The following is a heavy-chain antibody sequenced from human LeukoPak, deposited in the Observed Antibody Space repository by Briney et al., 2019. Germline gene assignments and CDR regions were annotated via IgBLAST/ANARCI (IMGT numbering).Heavy chain of an antibody. CDR2: IWYDGSNK. CDR1: GFTFSSYG. V-gene: IGHV3-33*01. D-gene: IGHD2-21*02. Sequence: GGSPRLSCAASGFTFSSYGMHWVRQAPGKGLEWVAVIWYDGSNKYYADSVKGRFTISRDNSKNTLYLQMNSLRAEDTAVYYCARDQLWEFCGSDCYIGGFDYWGQGTLVTVSS. J-gene: IGHJ4*02. CDR3: ARDQLWEFCGSDCYIGGFDY.